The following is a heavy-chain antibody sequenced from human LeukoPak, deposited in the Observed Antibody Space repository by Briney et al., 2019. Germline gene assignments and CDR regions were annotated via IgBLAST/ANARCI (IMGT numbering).Heavy chain of an antibody. J-gene: IGHJ3*02. CDR2: ISSSSSYI. D-gene: IGHD1-1*01. CDR3: ARDIAHYSQLERRYGAFDI. V-gene: IGHV3-21*01. Sequence: GGSLRLSCAASGFTFSSYSMNWVRQAPGKGLEWVSSISSSSSYIYYADSVKGRFTISRDNAKNSLYLQMNSLRAEDTAVYYCARDIAHYSQLERRYGAFDIWGQGTMVTVSS. CDR1: GFTFSSYS.